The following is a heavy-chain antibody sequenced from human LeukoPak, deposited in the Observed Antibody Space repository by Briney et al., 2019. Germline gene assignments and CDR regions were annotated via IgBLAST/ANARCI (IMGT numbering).Heavy chain of an antibody. CDR3: ARVPQAPEFSGSYFDY. J-gene: IGHJ4*02. CDR1: GYTFTGYY. CDR2: INPNSGGT. Sequence: ASVEVSCKASGYTFTGYYMHWVRQAPGQGLEWMGWINPNSGGTNYAQKFQGRVTMTRDTSISTAYMELSRLRSDDTAVYYCARVPQAPEFSGSYFDYRGQGTLVTVSS. D-gene: IGHD1-26*01. V-gene: IGHV1-2*02.